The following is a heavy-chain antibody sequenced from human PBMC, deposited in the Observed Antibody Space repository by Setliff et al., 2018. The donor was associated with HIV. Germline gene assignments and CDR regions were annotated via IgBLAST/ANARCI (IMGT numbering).Heavy chain of an antibody. CDR1: GFIFSDYS. Sequence: AGGSLRLSCAASGFIFSDYSMNWVRQAPGKGLEWVSSISSSTYIYYADSVKGRFTISRDNAKNSLYLQMNSLRAEDTAVYYCARGRQGGRCCSGGSCPGGYYYYYMDVWGKGTTVTVSS. J-gene: IGHJ6*03. D-gene: IGHD2-15*01. V-gene: IGHV3-21*01. CDR2: ISSSTYI. CDR3: ARGRQGGRCCSGGSCPGGYYYYYMDV.